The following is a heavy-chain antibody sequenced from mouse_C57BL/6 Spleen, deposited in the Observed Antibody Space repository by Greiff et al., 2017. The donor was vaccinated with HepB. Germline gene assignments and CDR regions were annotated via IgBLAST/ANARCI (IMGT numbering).Heavy chain of an antibody. Sequence: QVQLQQPGAELVKPGASVKLSCKASGYTFTSYWMHWVKQRPGQGLEWIGMIHPNSGSTNYNEKFKSKATLTVDKSSITAYMQLSSLTSEDSAVYYWARNRAGDAMDYWGQGTSVTVSS. J-gene: IGHJ4*01. V-gene: IGHV1-64*01. CDR1: GYTFTSYW. CDR2: IHPNSGST. CDR3: ARNRAGDAMDY. D-gene: IGHD3-1*01.